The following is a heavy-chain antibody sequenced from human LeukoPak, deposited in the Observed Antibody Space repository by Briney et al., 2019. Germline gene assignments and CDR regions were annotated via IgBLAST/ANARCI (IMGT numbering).Heavy chain of an antibody. D-gene: IGHD5-12*01. CDR2: INPNSGGT. J-gene: IGHJ5*02. Sequence: GASVKVYCKASGYTFTGYYMHWVRQPPGQGLEWMGWINPNSGGTNYAQKFQGRVTMTRDTSISTAYMELSRLRSDDTAVYYCARALPYGGYGGWFDPWGQGTLVTVSS. V-gene: IGHV1-2*02. CDR3: ARALPYGGYGGWFDP. CDR1: GYTFTGYY.